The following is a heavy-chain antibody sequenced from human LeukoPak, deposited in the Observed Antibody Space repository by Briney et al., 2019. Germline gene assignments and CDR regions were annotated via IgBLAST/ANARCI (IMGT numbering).Heavy chain of an antibody. D-gene: IGHD6-19*01. Sequence: GGSLRLSCAASGFTFSSYGVHWVRQAPGKGLEWVAVIWYDGSNKYYADSVKGRFTISRDNSKNTLYLQMNSLRAEDTAVYYCAKGLKWLVRGYFDYWGQGTLVTVSS. CDR1: GFTFSSYG. J-gene: IGHJ4*02. CDR3: AKGLKWLVRGYFDY. CDR2: IWYDGSNK. V-gene: IGHV3-33*06.